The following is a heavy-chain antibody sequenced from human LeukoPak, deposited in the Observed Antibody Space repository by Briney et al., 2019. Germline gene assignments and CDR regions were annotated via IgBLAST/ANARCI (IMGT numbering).Heavy chain of an antibody. CDR3: ARGKYDFWSGYPSDYYYYYYMDV. Sequence: TSETLSLTCTVSGGSISSYYWSWIRQPPGKGLEWIGYIYYSGSTNYNPSLKSRVTISVDTSKNQFSLKLSSVTAADTAVYYCARGKYDFWSGYPSDYYYYYYMDVWGKGTTVTVSS. CDR2: IYYSGST. CDR1: GGSISSYY. V-gene: IGHV4-59*01. D-gene: IGHD3-3*01. J-gene: IGHJ6*03.